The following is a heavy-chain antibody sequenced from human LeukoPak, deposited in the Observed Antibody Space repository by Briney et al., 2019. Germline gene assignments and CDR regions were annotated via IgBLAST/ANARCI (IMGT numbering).Heavy chain of an antibody. V-gene: IGHV4-34*01. CDR2: INHSGST. Sequence: PSETLSLTCAVYGGSFSGYYWSWIRQPPGKGLEWIGEINHSGSTNYNPSIKSRVTISVDTSKNQFSLKLSSVTAADTAVYYCATQHIVVVVAATLRWSNWFDPWGQGTLVTVSS. CDR3: ATQHIVVVVAATLRWSNWFDP. CDR1: GGSFSGYY. D-gene: IGHD2-15*01. J-gene: IGHJ5*02.